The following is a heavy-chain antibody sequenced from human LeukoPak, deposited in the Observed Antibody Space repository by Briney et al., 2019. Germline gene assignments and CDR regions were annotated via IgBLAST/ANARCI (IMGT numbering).Heavy chain of an antibody. Sequence: GGSLRLSCAASGFTFSSYTFSTYATSWVRQAPGKGLEWVSAVSGGGVSTYYADSVKGRFTISRDNSKNTLYLQMNGLRAEDTAVYYCAKGVEDSGIYYYYYMDVWGKGTTVTVSS. CDR3: AKGVEDSGIYYYYYMDV. CDR2: VSGGGVST. D-gene: IGHD2-15*01. CDR1: GFTFSSYTFSTYA. J-gene: IGHJ6*03. V-gene: IGHV3-23*01.